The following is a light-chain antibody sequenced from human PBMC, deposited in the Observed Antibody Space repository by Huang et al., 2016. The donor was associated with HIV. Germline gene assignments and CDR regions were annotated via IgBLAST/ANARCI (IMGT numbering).Light chain of an antibody. J-gene: IGKJ4*01. CDR1: QDIGYW. CDR2: AGS. CDR3: QQANTFPLT. Sequence: DIQMTQSPSSVSASVGDRVTITCRASQDIGYWLAWYQQKPGLAPKLLIYAGSSLQSEVPARFSGSGSGTDFTLTISRLQPEDFATYFCQQANTFPLTFAGGTKVEIK. V-gene: IGKV1-12*01.